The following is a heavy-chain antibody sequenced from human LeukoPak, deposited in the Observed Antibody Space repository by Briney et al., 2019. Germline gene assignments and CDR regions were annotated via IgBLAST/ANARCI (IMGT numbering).Heavy chain of an antibody. CDR1: GASISSCF. Sequence: SETLSLTCTVSGASISSCFWSWIRQPPGKGLEWIGYIYYSGSSNYNPSLKSRVTMSVDTSTNQFSLKLTSVTAADTAVYYCARDLSGAPGVNWFDPWGQGTLVTVSS. CDR2: IYYSGSS. CDR3: ARDLSGAPGVNWFDP. V-gene: IGHV4-59*01. J-gene: IGHJ5*02. D-gene: IGHD7-27*01.